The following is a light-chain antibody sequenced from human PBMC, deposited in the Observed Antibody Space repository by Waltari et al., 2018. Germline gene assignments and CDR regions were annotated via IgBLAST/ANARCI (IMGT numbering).Light chain of an antibody. CDR3: QQAHTFPYT. CDR2: AAS. CDR1: QGVTTW. J-gene: IGKJ2*01. V-gene: IGKV1-12*01. Sequence: DIQMTQSPSSVSASVGDRVTIPCRASQGVTTWLAWYQQKPGEAPKLLIYAASRLQSGVPSRFTGSGYGTDFALTISSLQPEDFATYYCQQAHTFPYTFGQGTKLEI.